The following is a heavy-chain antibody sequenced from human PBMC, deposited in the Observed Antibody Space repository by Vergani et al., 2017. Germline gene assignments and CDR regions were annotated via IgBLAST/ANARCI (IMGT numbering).Heavy chain of an antibody. CDR3: AKGGPRLQFVYFDY. J-gene: IGHJ4*02. CDR1: GFTFSSYG. V-gene: IGHV3-30*18. Sequence: QVQLVESGGGVVQPGRSLRLSCAASGFTFSSYGMHWDRQAPGKGLEWVAVISYDGSNKYYADSVKGRFTISRDNSKNTLYLQMNSLRAEDTAVYYCAKGGPRLQFVYFDYWGQGTLVTVSS. CDR2: ISYDGSNK. D-gene: IGHD5-24*01.